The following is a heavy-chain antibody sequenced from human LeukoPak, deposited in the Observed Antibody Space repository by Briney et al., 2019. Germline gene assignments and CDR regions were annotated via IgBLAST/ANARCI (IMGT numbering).Heavy chain of an antibody. CDR3: AREGLAGDNYFDY. CDR2: INHSGST. CDR1: GGSFSGYY. Sequence: SETLSLTCAVYGGSFSGYYWSWIRQPPGKGLEWIGEINHSGSTNYNPSLKSRVTISVDTSKNQFSLKLSSVTPEDTAVYYCAREGLAGDNYFDYWGQGTLVTVSS. V-gene: IGHV4-34*01. J-gene: IGHJ4*02. D-gene: IGHD7-27*01.